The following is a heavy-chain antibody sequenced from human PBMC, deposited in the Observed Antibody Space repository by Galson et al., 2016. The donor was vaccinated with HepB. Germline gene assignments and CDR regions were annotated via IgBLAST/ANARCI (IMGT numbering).Heavy chain of an antibody. V-gene: IGHV1-46*01. CDR1: GYSFTAFH. D-gene: IGHD6-6*01. Sequence: SVKVSCKASGYSFTAFHMNWVRRAPGQGLEWMGIINPSRGVTVYTPSLQGRVAFTTDTSTRTIYMHLSGLRSEDTAIYYRARARRAVAARRKDYYDNGMDVWGQGTPVTVSS. J-gene: IGHJ6*02. CDR2: INPSRGVT. CDR3: ARARRAVAARRKDYYDNGMDV.